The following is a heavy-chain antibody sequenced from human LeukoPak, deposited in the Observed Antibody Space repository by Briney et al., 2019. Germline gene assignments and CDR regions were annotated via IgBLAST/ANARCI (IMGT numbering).Heavy chain of an antibody. D-gene: IGHD3-10*01. V-gene: IGHV4-59*08. J-gene: IGHJ4*02. CDR2: IYYSGST. CDR3: ARGVGLWFGELLPHAKQFDY. CDR1: GGSISSYY. Sequence: SETLSLTCTVSGGSISSYYWSWIRQPPGKGLEWIGYIYYSGSTNYNPSLKSRVTISVDTSKNQFPLKLSSVTAADTAVYYCARGVGLWFGELLPHAKQFDYWGQGTLVTVSS.